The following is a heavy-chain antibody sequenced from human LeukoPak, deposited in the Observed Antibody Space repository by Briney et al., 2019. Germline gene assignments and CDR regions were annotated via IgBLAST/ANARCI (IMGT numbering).Heavy chain of an antibody. D-gene: IGHD5-24*01. V-gene: IGHV4-4*09. J-gene: IGHJ4*02. Sequence: PSETLSLTCTVSGGSISSYYWSWIRQPPGKGLEWIGYIYTSGSTNYNPSLKSRVTISVDTSKNQFSLKLSSVTAADTAVYYCARRDGYNLGGFDYWGQGTLVTVSS. CDR3: ARRDGYNLGGFDY. CDR1: GGSISSYY. CDR2: IYTSGST.